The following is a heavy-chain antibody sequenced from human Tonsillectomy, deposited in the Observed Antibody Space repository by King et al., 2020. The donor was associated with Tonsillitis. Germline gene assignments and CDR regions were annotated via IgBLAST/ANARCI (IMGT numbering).Heavy chain of an antibody. J-gene: IGHJ6*02. V-gene: IGHV1-18*04. D-gene: IGHD7-27*01. CDR1: GYTFTSYG. CDR2: ISIYNGNT. Sequence: VQLVESGVEVKKPGASMKDSCKASGYTFTSYGISWVRQAPGQGLEWMGWISIYNGNTNYAQKLQGRVTMTTDTSTSTAYMELRSLRSDDTAVYYCARVSAAGDGGGYYYYGMDVWGQGTTVTVSS. CDR3: ARVSAAGDGGGYYYYGMDV.